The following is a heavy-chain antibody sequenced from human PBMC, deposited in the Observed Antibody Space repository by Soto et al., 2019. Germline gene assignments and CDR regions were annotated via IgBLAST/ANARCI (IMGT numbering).Heavy chain of an antibody. J-gene: IGHJ5*02. CDR2: IKEDGSDK. Sequence: EVHLVDSGGGLVQPGGSLRLSCVASGFPFSSYWMSWVRQAPGKGLEWVANIKEDGSDKYYVDSVKGRFTISRDNAKNTLYLQRNSLRVEDTAVYYCVGVSLTGSWGQRTMVAVSS. CDR1: GFPFSSYW. V-gene: IGHV3-7*01. D-gene: IGHD3-9*01. CDR3: VGVSLTGS.